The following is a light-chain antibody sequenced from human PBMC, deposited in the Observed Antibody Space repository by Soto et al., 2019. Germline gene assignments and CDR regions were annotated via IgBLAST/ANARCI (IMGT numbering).Light chain of an antibody. CDR2: DAS. V-gene: IGKV3-11*01. CDR1: QSVSSY. J-gene: IGKJ5*01. CDR3: KQRSKSIT. Sequence: EIVLTQSPATLSLSPGERATLSCRASQSVSSYLAWYQQKPGQAPRLLIYDASNRATGIPARFSGSGSGTDFPLTISRLEPEDFAVYYCKQRSKSITFGQRTRLEIK.